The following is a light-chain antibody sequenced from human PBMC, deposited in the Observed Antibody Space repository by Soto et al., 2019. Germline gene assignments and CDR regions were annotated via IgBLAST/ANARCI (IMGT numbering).Light chain of an antibody. Sequence: EIVLTQSPGTLSMSPGGRATLSCRASQSVSSRYVVWHQQKPGQAPRLLLSGATNRATGIPDRFSGSGSGTDFTLTISRLEPEDFAVYYCQQYSNSPFTFGPGTKVEIK. V-gene: IGKV3-20*01. CDR3: QQYSNSPFT. CDR1: QSVSSRY. CDR2: GAT. J-gene: IGKJ3*01.